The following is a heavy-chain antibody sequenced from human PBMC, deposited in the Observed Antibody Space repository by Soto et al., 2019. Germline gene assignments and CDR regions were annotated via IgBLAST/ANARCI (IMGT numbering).Heavy chain of an antibody. D-gene: IGHD3-3*01. Sequence: QVQLQESGPGLVKPSETLSLTCTVSGGSISSYYWSWIRQPPGKGLEWIGYIYYSGSTNYNPSLKDRLTISVDTSKTQFSLKLSSVTAADTAVYYCARLQLGNDFCYFDYWGQGTLVTVSS. V-gene: IGHV4-59*08. CDR3: ARLQLGNDFCYFDY. CDR2: IYYSGST. J-gene: IGHJ4*02. CDR1: GGSISSYY.